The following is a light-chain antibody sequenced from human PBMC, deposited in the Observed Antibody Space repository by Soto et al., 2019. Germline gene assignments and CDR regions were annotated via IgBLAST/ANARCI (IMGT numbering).Light chain of an antibody. CDR2: RNN. J-gene: IGLJ3*02. V-gene: IGLV1-47*01. Sequence: QSVLTQAPSASGTPGQRVTISCSGSSSNIESYAVSWYQQLPGTAPKLLIHRNNQRPSGVPDRFSGSKSGTSASLAISGLRSEDEGDYYCAAWDDSLSGPVFGGGTKLTVL. CDR1: SSNIESYA. CDR3: AAWDDSLSGPV.